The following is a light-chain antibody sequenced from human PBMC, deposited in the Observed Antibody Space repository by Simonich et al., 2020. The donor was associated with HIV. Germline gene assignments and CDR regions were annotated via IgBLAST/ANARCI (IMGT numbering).Light chain of an antibody. CDR1: QSVLYNSNNKNY. V-gene: IGKV4-1*01. Sequence: DIVMTQSPDSLAVSLGERATINCKSSQSVLYNSNNKNYLTWYQQKPGQPPKLLIYWASTRESGVPDRFSGSWSGTDFTLTISSLQAEDVAVYYCQQYYSTPTFGQGTKVDIK. J-gene: IGKJ1*01. CDR3: QQYYSTPT. CDR2: WAS.